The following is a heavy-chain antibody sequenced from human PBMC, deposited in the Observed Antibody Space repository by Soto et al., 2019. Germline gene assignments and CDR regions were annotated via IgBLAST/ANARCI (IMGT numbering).Heavy chain of an antibody. D-gene: IGHD6-6*01. CDR1: GFTFSSYA. CDR2: ISGSGGST. CDR3: AKGGDYSSSNWSDY. J-gene: IGHJ5*01. Sequence: GGSLRLSCAASGFTFSSYAMSWVRQAPGKGLEWVSAISGSGGSTYYADSVKGRFTIFRDNSKNTLYLQMNSLRAEDTAVYYCAKGGDYSSSNWSDYWGQGTLVTVSS. V-gene: IGHV3-23*01.